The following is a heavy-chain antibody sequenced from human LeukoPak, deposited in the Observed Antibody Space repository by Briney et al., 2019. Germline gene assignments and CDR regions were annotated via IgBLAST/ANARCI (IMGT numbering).Heavy chain of an antibody. CDR3: AKTDSSDYSYYFDS. D-gene: IGHD3-22*01. CDR2: ISYSGGRT. Sequence: GGSLRLSCAASRFTFNNYAMSWVRQAPGKGLEWVSAISYSGGRTYYADSVKGRFTVSRDNSKSTLYLQMNSLRAEDTAVYYCAKTDSSDYSYYFDSWGQGTLVTVSS. J-gene: IGHJ4*02. V-gene: IGHV3-23*01. CDR1: RFTFNNYA.